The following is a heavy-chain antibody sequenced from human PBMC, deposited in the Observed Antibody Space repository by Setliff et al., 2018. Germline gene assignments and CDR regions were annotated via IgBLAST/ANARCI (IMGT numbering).Heavy chain of an antibody. CDR2: INQSGSL. V-gene: IGHV4-34*01. D-gene: IGHD3-10*01. CDR1: GGSFSTYY. CDR3: AITVMNQAGLEES. J-gene: IGHJ5*02. Sequence: PSETLSLTCAVYGGSFSTYYWIWIRQPPGKRLEWIGEINQSGSLNYNPSLKSRLTTLVDTSKRQLSLELRSVTAADTAVYYCAITVMNQAGLEESWGQGTLVTVS.